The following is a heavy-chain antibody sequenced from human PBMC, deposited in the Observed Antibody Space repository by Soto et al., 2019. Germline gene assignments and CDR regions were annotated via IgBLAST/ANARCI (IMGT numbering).Heavy chain of an antibody. J-gene: IGHJ6*02. CDR2: IYYSGST. V-gene: IGHV4-59*01. D-gene: IGHD3-22*01. CDR3: ARWTSSGYYPGSYGMDV. CDR1: GGSINTYF. Sequence: SETLSLTCTVSGGSINTYFWSWLRQPPGKGLEWIGYIYYSGSTNYNPSLKSRVTISLDTSKNQFSLRLSSVTAADTAVYYCARWTSSGYYPGSYGMDVWGQGTTVTVSS.